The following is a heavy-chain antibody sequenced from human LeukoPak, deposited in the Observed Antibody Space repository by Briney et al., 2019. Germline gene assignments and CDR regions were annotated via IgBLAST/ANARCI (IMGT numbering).Heavy chain of an antibody. V-gene: IGHV6-1*01. Sequence: SQTLSLTCAISGDSVSSNSAAWNWIRQSPSRGLEWLGRTYYRSKWYNDYAVSVKSRITINPDTSKNQSSLQLNSVTPEDTAVYYCARDQGSGYDYSGYFDYWGQGTLVTVSS. D-gene: IGHD5-12*01. J-gene: IGHJ4*02. CDR1: GDSVSSNSAA. CDR2: TYYRSKWYN. CDR3: ARDQGSGYDYSGYFDY.